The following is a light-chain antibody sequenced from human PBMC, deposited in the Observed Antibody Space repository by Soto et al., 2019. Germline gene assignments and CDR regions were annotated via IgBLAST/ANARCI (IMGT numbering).Light chain of an antibody. CDR3: QQYYDWPTIT. CDR2: GAS. J-gene: IGKJ5*01. V-gene: IGKV3-15*01. CDR1: ESVRSN. Sequence: EIVMTQSPATLSVPPGDRATLSCRASESVRSNLAWYQQKPGQAPRLLIHGASIRAADTPARFSGSGSGTQFTLTISTVQSEDFAVYYCQQYYDWPTITFGQGTRLE.